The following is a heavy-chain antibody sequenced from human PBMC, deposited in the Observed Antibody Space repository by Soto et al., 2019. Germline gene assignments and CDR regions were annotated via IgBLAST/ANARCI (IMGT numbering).Heavy chain of an antibody. V-gene: IGHV1-3*01. D-gene: IGHD7-27*01. CDR2: INAGYGNT. CDR3: ARDTGDGTFDF. CDR1: GYTFSGYA. Sequence: GASVKVSCKASGYTFSGYAMHWVRQAPGQRLEWMGWINAGYGNTKSSQKFQDRVTISRDTSASTAYMELTSLRSEDTAVYYCARDTGDGTFDFWGQGTLVTAPQ. J-gene: IGHJ4*02.